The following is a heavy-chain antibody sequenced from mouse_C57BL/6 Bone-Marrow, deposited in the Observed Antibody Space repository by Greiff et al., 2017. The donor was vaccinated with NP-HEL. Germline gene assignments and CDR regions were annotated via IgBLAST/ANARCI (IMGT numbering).Heavy chain of an antibody. V-gene: IGHV2-5*01. D-gene: IGHD2-3*01. CDR3: AKKRGRDGYSWFAY. CDR2: IWRGGST. CDR1: GFSLTSYG. J-gene: IGHJ3*01. Sequence: VQLVESGPGLVQPSQSLSITCTVSGFSLTSYGVHWVRQSPGKGLEWLGVIWRGGSTDYNAAFMSRLSITKDNSKSQVFFKMNSLQADDTAIYYCAKKRGRDGYSWFAYWGQGTLVTVSA.